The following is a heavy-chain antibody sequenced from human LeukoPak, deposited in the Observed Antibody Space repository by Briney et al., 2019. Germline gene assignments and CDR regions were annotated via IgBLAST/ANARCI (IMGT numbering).Heavy chain of an antibody. V-gene: IGHV3-11*05. CDR2: ISSSSSYT. J-gene: IGHJ4*02. D-gene: IGHD5-18*01. CDR1: GFTFSDYY. Sequence: GGSLRLSCAASGFTFSDYYMSWIRQAPGKGLEWVSYISSSSSYTNYADSVKGRFTISRDNAKNSLYLQMNSLRAEDTAVYYCARDPPGYSYGPDYWGQGTLVIVSS. CDR3: ARDPPGYSYGPDY.